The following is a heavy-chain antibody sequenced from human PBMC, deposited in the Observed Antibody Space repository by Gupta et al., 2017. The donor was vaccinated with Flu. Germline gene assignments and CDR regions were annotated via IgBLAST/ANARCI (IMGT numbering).Heavy chain of an antibody. CDR1: GFSLSNNNMG. CDR2: IFPNGEK. J-gene: IGHJ4*02. D-gene: IGHD3-3*01. V-gene: IGHV2-26*01. Sequence: QVTLKESGPVLVKSTETLTLTCSVSGFSLSNNNMGVSWLRQPPGKALAWLAHIFPNGEKSYNTSLKTRLTVSKDISKSQVVLTTTNMNPLDTATYYCARSMEWLSNYYDHWGQGTLVTVSS. CDR3: ARSMEWLSNYYDH.